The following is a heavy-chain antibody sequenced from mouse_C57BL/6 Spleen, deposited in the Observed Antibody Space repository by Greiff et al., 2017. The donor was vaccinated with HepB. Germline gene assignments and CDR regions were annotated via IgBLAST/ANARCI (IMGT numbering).Heavy chain of an antibody. D-gene: IGHD2-1*01. CDR1: GYTFTSYW. CDR3: ARVDYGNYACFAY. J-gene: IGHJ3*01. V-gene: IGHV1-72*01. Sequence: QVQLKQPGAELVKPGASVKLSCKASGYTFTSYWMHWVKQRPGRGLEWIGRIDPNSGGTKYNEKFKSKATLTVDKPSSTAYMQLSSLTSEDSAVYYCARVDYGNYACFAYWGQGTLVTVSA. CDR2: IDPNSGGT.